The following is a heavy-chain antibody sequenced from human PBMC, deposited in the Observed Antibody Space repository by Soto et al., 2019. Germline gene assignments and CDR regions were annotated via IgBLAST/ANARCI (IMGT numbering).Heavy chain of an antibody. Sequence: PDVSLLLSCTASGFTFSAYWMSWVRQTPGKGLEWVANIKHDGSEKYYGDSVKGRFTISRDNAKNSLFLEMNSLKAEDTAVFESALIWRGSSLAAWAKVPTVSVS. CDR3: ALIWRGSSLAA. D-gene: IGHD2-15*01. V-gene: IGHV3-7*01. CDR2: IKHDGSEK. CDR1: GFTFSAYW. J-gene: IGHJ6*03.